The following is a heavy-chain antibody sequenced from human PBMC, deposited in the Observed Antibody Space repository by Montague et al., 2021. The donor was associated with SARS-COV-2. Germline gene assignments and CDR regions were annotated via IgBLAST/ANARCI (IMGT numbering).Heavy chain of an antibody. D-gene: IGHD3-10*01. CDR3: AREEDSYGSGTLDY. CDR1: GFTFSSYE. V-gene: IGHV3-48*03. J-gene: IGHJ4*02. Sequence: XLRLSCAASGFTFSSYEMNWVRQAPGKGLEWVSYISSSGSTLYHADSVRGRFTISRDNARDSVYLKMNSLRAEDTAVYYCAREEDSYGSGTLDYWGQGTMVTVSS. CDR2: ISSSGSTL.